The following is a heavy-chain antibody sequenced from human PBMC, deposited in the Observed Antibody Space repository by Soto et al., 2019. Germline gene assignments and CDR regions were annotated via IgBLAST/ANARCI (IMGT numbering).Heavy chain of an antibody. CDR3: ATIRATVTTDYYYYYMDV. CDR1: GYTLTELS. CDR2: FDPEDGET. V-gene: IGHV1-24*01. J-gene: IGHJ6*03. D-gene: IGHD4-4*01. Sequence: ASVKVSCKVSGYTLTELSMHWVRQAPGKRLEWMGGFDPEDGETIYAQKFQGRVTMTEDTSTDTAYMELSSLRSEDTAVYYCATIRATVTTDYYYYYMDVWGKGTTVTVSS.